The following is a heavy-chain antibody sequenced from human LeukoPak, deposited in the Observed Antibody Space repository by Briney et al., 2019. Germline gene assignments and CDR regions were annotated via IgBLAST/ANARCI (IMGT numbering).Heavy chain of an antibody. Sequence: SETLSLTCTVSGGSISSSSYYWGWIRQPAGKGLEWIGRISSSGSTNYNPSLKSRVTISVDTSKNQFSLKLSSVTAADTAVYYCARSRLDTMVRGVIIRGSYYYYYMDVWGKGTTVTISS. CDR2: ISSSGST. CDR3: ARSRLDTMVRGVIIRGSYYYYYMDV. D-gene: IGHD3-10*01. J-gene: IGHJ6*03. CDR1: GGSISSSSYY. V-gene: IGHV4-61*02.